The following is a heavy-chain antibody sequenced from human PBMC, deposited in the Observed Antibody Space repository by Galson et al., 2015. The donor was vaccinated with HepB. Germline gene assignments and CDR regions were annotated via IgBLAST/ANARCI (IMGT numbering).Heavy chain of an antibody. V-gene: IGHV1-69*04. D-gene: IGHD2-2*01. CDR2: IIPILGIA. J-gene: IGHJ4*02. Sequence: SVKVSCKASGGTFSSYAISWVRQAPGQGLEWMGRIIPILGIANYARKFQGRVTITADKSTSTAYMELSSLRSEDTAVYYCARDGVVPAAMLGGFDYWGQGTLVTVSS. CDR1: GGTFSSYA. CDR3: ARDGVVPAAMLGGFDY.